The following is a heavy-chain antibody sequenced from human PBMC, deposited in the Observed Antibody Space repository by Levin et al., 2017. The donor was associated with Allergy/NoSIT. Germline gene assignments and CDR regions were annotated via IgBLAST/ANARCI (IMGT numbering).Heavy chain of an antibody. CDR3: ARGRGGSGTYYGDY. J-gene: IGHJ4*02. V-gene: IGHV3-30-3*01. D-gene: IGHD3-10*01. Sequence: GGSLRLSCAASGFTFGGFAMHWVRQVPGQGLEWVALISHDETNEFYAESVKGRFTISRDNDKNTVSLQMDRLRSDDTAVYYCARGRGGSGTYYGDYWGQGALVIVSS. CDR2: ISHDETNE. CDR1: GFTFGGFA.